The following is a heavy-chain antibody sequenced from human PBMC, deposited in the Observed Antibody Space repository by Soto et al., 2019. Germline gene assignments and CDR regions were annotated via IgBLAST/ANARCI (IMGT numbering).Heavy chain of an antibody. CDR1: GGTFSSYA. CDR2: IIPIFGTA. J-gene: IGHJ6*02. V-gene: IGHV1-69*13. D-gene: IGHD2-8*01. CDR3: ARGTSIKGSYYYYGMDV. Sequence: XVKVSCRASGGTFSSYAISWVRQAPGQGLEWMGGIIPIFGTANYAQKFQGRVTITADESTSTAYMELSSLRSEDTAVYYCARGTSIKGSYYYYGMDVWGQGTTVTVSS.